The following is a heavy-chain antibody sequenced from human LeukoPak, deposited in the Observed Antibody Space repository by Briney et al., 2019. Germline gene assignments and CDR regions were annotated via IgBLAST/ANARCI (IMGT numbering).Heavy chain of an antibody. J-gene: IGHJ4*02. CDR3: AKDDADPDIVVVPAASRVSFDY. D-gene: IGHD2-2*01. Sequence: GRSLRLSCAASGFTFSSYAMSWVRQAPGKGLEWVSAISGSGGSTYYADSVKGRFTISRDNSKNTLYLQMNSLRAEDTAVYYCAKDDADPDIVVVPAASRVSFDYWGQGTLVTVSS. V-gene: IGHV3-23*01. CDR1: GFTFSSYA. CDR2: ISGSGGST.